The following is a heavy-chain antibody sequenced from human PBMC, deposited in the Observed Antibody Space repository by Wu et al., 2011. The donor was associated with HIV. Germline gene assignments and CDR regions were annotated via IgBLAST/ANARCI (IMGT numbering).Heavy chain of an antibody. J-gene: IGHJ6*03. CDR2: IVPVLGGS. D-gene: IGHD2-21*01. CDR1: GGTLRKYA. CDR3: ARSGEAARHYYYYLNI. Sequence: QVQLVQSGAEVREPGSSVKVSCQASGGTLRKYAFSWVRQAPGQGLEWVGGIVPVLGGSDYAQKFRGRFTITADESRTTVHMEMRSLRSDDTAVYYCARSGEAARHYYYYLNIVGRGDHSHRLL. V-gene: IGHV1-69*11.